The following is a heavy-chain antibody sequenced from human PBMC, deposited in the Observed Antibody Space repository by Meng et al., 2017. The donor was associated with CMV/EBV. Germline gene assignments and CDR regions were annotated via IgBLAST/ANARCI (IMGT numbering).Heavy chain of an antibody. Sequence: GESLKISRAASGCTFSSYWMHWVRQAPGKGLVWVSRINSDGSSTSYADSVKGRFTISRDNAKNTLYLQMNSLRAEDTAVYYCAREDYGYYGMDVWGQGTTVTVSS. CDR3: AREDYGYYGMDV. CDR1: GCTFSSYW. J-gene: IGHJ6*02. V-gene: IGHV3-74*01. CDR2: INSDGSST.